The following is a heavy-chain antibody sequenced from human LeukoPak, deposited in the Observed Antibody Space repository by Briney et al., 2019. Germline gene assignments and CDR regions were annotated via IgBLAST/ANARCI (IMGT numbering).Heavy chain of an antibody. J-gene: IGHJ4*02. V-gene: IGHV3-74*01. CDR2: INSDGSST. D-gene: IGHD2-15*01. CDR1: RFTFSTCW. CDR3: VLKVRFDY. Sequence: PGGSLRLSCAASRFTFSTCWMHWVRQAPGKGLVWVSRINSDGSSTGYADSVKGRFTISRDNSKSTLSLQMNSLRAEDTAVYYCVLKVRFDYWGQGTLVTVSS.